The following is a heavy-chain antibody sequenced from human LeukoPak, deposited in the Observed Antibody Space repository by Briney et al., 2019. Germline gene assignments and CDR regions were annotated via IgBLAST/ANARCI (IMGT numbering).Heavy chain of an antibody. CDR1: GGTFSSYA. CDR3: AGTYYYDSSGFDAFDI. CDR2: IIPIFGTA. Sequence: SVKVSCKASGGTFSSYAISWVRQAPGQGLEWMGGIIPIFGTANYAQKFQGRVTITTDESTSTAYMELSSLRSEDPAVSYCAGTYYYDSSGFDAFDIWGQGTIFTVSS. D-gene: IGHD3-22*01. V-gene: IGHV1-69*05. J-gene: IGHJ3*02.